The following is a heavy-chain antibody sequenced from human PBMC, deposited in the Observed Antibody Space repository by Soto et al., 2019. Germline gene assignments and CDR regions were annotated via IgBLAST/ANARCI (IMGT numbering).Heavy chain of an antibody. V-gene: IGHV3-30*18. CDR3: AKDSLPGTPHYYYYGMDV. CDR1: GFTFSSYG. Sequence: QVQLVESGGGVVQPGRSLRLSCAASGFTFSSYGMHWVRQAPGKGLEWVAVISYDGSNKYYADSVKGRFTISRDNSKNTLYLQRSSLRAEDTAVYYCAKDSLPGTPHYYYYGMDVWGQGTTVTVSS. J-gene: IGHJ6*02. D-gene: IGHD1-1*01. CDR2: ISYDGSNK.